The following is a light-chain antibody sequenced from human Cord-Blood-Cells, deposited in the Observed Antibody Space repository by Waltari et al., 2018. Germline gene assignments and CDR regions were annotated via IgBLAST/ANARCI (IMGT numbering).Light chain of an antibody. CDR2: DGS. J-gene: IGLJ3*02. CDR3: RSYAGSSRV. V-gene: IGLV2-23*01. CDR1: SSYVGSYDL. Sequence: QSALTQPASVSGSPGQSITLACTGTSSYVGSYDLVSWYHQHPGKALKLMMYDGSKRPSGVSNRFSGSKSGNTASLTSSGLQAEDEADYYCRSYAGSSRVFGGGTKLTVL.